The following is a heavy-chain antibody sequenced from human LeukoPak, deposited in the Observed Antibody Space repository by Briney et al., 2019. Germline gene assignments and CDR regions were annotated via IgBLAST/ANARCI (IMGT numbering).Heavy chain of an antibody. Sequence: GESLKISCKGSAYSFTSYWIGCVRQMPRKGLEWMGTIYPGDSDTRYSPSFQDQVTISANNTTNTTYLQWSSLKASDTAMYYCARQPSRGAFDIWGQGTMVTVSS. CDR2: IYPGDSDT. V-gene: IGHV5-51*01. J-gene: IGHJ3*02. CDR3: ARQPSRGAFDI. CDR1: AYSFTSYW.